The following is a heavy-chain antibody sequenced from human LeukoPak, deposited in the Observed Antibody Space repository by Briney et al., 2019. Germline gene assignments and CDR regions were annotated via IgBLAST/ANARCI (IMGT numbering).Heavy chain of an antibody. CDR3: ARDGGVYYDFWSGPAYYGMDV. CDR1: GGTFSGYG. Sequence: ASVKVSCKASGGTFSGYGVNWVRQAPGQGLEWMGGILPIFGTANYAQKFPGRVTITADESTSTAYMELSSLRSEDTAVYYCARDGGVYYDFWSGPAYYGMDVWGQGTTVTVSS. CDR2: ILPIFGTA. J-gene: IGHJ6*02. D-gene: IGHD3-3*01. V-gene: IGHV1-69*13.